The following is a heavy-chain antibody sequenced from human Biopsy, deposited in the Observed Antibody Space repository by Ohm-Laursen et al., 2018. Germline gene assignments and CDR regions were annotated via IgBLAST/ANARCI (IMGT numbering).Heavy chain of an antibody. V-gene: IGHV1-2*02. J-gene: IGHJ4*02. CDR1: SYTFTDYN. Sequence: ASVKVSCKASSYTFTDYNIHWMRQAPGQGLEWLGYINCKTGATNYAQRFQGTVTMTRDTSISTAYLALGSLRSADTAIYYCARDPLNGHKHFDYWGQGSLVTVSS. D-gene: IGHD2-8*01. CDR2: INCKTGAT. CDR3: ARDPLNGHKHFDY.